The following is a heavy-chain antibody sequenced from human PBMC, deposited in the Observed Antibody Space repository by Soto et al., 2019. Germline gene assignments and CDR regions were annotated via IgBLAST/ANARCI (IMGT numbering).Heavy chain of an antibody. CDR2: IYYSGST. D-gene: IGHD3-10*01. J-gene: IGHJ5*02. V-gene: IGHV4-39*01. Sequence: SETLSLTCTVSGGSISSSSYYWGWIRQPPGKGLEWIGSIYYSGSTYYNPSLKSRVTISVDTSKNQFSLKLSSVTAADTAVYYCARPQYYYGSGSYPLGWFDPWGQGTLVTVSS. CDR3: ARPQYYYGSGSYPLGWFDP. CDR1: GGSISSSSYY.